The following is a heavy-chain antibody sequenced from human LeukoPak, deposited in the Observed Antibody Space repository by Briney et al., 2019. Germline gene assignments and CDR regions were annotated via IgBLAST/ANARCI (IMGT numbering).Heavy chain of an antibody. CDR3: ARGYSYGSMD. J-gene: IGHJ4*02. CDR1: GLTFSSYA. D-gene: IGHD5-18*01. Sequence: GGSLRLSCAASGLTFSSYAMHWVRQAPGKGLEWVAVISYDGSNKYYADSVKGRFTISRDNSKNTLYLQMNSLRAEDTAVYYCARGYSYGSMDWGQGTLVTVSS. CDR2: ISYDGSNK. V-gene: IGHV3-30-3*01.